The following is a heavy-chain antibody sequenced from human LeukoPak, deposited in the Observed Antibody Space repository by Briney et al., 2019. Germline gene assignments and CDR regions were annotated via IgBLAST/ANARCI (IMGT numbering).Heavy chain of an antibody. CDR2: IIPILGIA. J-gene: IGHJ4*02. D-gene: IGHD3-9*01. Sequence: SVKVSCKASGGTFSSYAISWVRQAPGQGLEWMGRIIPILGIANYAQKFQGRVTITADKSTSTAYMELSSLRSEDTAVYYCAGDGGDYDILTGYYNVIRFDYWGQGTLVTVSS. CDR1: GGTFSSYA. CDR3: AGDGGDYDILTGYYNVIRFDY. V-gene: IGHV1-69*04.